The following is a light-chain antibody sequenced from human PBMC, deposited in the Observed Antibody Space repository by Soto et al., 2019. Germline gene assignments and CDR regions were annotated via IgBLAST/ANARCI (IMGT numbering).Light chain of an antibody. CDR3: QQYEIWPKT. CDR1: QSVSSY. V-gene: IGKV3-11*01. Sequence: EIVLTQSPATLSLSPGERATLSCRASQSVSSYLAWYQQKPGQAPRLLIYDASNRATGIPARFSGSGSGTDFTLTISSLEPEDFAVYYCQQYEIWPKTFGQGSKVEI. CDR2: DAS. J-gene: IGKJ1*01.